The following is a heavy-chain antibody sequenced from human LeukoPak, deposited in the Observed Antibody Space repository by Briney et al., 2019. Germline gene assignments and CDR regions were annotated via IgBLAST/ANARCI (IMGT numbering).Heavy chain of an antibody. D-gene: IGHD3-16*01. CDR1: GFTFSRYW. CDR3: ARPRPGWSSVMPYFDY. J-gene: IGHJ4*02. Sequence: PGGSLRLSCAASGFTFSRYWMSWVRQAPGKGLEWVANIKQDGSEKYYVDSVKGRFTISRDNAKNSLFLQMNSLRAEDTAVYYCARPRPGWSSVMPYFDYWGQGTLVTVSS. V-gene: IGHV3-7*01. CDR2: IKQDGSEK.